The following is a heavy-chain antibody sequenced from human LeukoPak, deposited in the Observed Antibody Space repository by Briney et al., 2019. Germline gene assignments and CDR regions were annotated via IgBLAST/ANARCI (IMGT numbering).Heavy chain of an antibody. V-gene: IGHV3-74*01. J-gene: IGHJ4*02. CDR2: ISGDGRST. Sequence: GGSLRLSCAASGLTFSSYWMYWVRHAPGKGLVLVSGISGDGRSTRYADSVRGRFTISRDNSKDTLYLQMNSLRAEDTAVYYCASYNWNFLDDYWGQGALVTVSS. D-gene: IGHD1-7*01. CDR1: GLTFSSYW. CDR3: ASYNWNFLDDY.